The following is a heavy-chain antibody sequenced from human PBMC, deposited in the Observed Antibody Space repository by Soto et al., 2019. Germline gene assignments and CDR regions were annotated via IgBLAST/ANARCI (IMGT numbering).Heavy chain of an antibody. CDR2: INAGNGNT. J-gene: IGHJ6*02. V-gene: IGHV1-3*01. Sequence: ASVKVSFKASGYTFTSYAMHWVRQAPGQRLEWMGWINAGNGNTKYSQKSQGRVTITRDTSASTAYMELSSLRSEDTAVYYCASNHLGTKPYGMDVWGQGTTVTVSS. CDR1: GYTFTSYA. CDR3: ASNHLGTKPYGMDV. D-gene: IGHD1-7*01.